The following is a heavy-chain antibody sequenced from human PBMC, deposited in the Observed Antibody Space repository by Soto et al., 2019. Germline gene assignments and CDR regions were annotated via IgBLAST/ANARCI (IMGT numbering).Heavy chain of an antibody. CDR1: GYSLTSYW. J-gene: IGHJ6*02. D-gene: IGHD5-18*01. CDR3: ASPLDVDTAMGGGTNYGMDV. V-gene: IGHV5-10-1*01. Sequence: GESLKISCKGSGYSLTSYWISGVRQMPGKGLEWMGRIDPSDSYTNYSPSFQGHVTSSADKSISTAYLQWSSLKASDTAMYYCASPLDVDTAMGGGTNYGMDVWGQGTTVTVSS. CDR2: IDPSDSYT.